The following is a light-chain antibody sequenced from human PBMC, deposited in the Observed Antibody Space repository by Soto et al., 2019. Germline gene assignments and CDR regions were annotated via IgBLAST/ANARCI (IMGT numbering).Light chain of an antibody. J-gene: IGKJ1*01. CDR2: GAS. CDR3: QQYNNWPPRT. Sequence: EIVMTQSPATLSVSPGERATLSYRASQSVSSNLAWYQQKPGQATRLIIYGASTRANGIPARFSGSGSGTEFTLTISSLQSEDFAVYYCQQYNNWPPRTFGQGTKVDIK. V-gene: IGKV3-15*01. CDR1: QSVSSN.